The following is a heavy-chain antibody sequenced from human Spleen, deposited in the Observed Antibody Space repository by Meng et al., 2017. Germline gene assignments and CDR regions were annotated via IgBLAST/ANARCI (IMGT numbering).Heavy chain of an antibody. CDR1: GYTFTTYG. Sequence: QVQVVQSGAEVKEPGASVKVSCKASGYTFTTYGLSWVRQAPGQGLEWMGWISAYNGNTNYAQKVQGRVTMTRDTSTTTAYMELRNLRSDDTAVYYCVSERGGGSFDYWGQGTLVTVS. D-gene: IGHD3-10*01. CDR3: VSERGGGSFDY. V-gene: IGHV1-18*01. J-gene: IGHJ4*02. CDR2: ISAYNGNT.